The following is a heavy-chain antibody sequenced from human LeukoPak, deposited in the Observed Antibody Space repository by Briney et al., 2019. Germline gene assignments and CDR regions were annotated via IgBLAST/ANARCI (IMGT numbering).Heavy chain of an antibody. V-gene: IGHV1-2*02. D-gene: IGHD6-13*01. Sequence: ASVKVSCKASGYTFTGYYMHWVRQAPGQGLEWMGWINPNSGGTNYAQKFQGRVTMTRDTSISTVYMELSRLRSDDTAVYYCARDLPYSSSWESIDYWGQGTLVTVSS. CDR3: ARDLPYSSSWESIDY. CDR2: INPNSGGT. CDR1: GYTFTGYY. J-gene: IGHJ4*02.